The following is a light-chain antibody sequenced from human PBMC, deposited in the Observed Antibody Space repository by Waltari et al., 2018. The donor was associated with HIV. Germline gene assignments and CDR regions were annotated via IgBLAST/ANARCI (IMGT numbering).Light chain of an antibody. J-gene: IGLJ3*02. V-gene: IGLV2-14*01. CDR1: RSDLDGYNL. Sequence: QSALTQPASVSGSPGQSITISCTGTRSDLDGYNLVSWYQHHPGKAPKLVIYEVRNRPSGVSNRFSGFKSANTASLTISGLQAEDECDYYCSSYTSSRTWVFGGGTKLTVL. CDR3: SSYTSSRTWV. CDR2: EVR.